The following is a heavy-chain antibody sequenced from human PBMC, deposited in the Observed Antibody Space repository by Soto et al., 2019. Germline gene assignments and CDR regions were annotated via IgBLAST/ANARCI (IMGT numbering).Heavy chain of an antibody. D-gene: IGHD1-26*01. CDR2: LNHSGST. CDR1: GGSFSRYY. J-gene: IGHJ6*02. Sequence: SETLSLTCAVYGGSFSRYYWNWIRQPPGKRLKKIGELNHSGSTNYNPSHKSRVTISVDTSKNQFSLKLSSVTAADTAVYYCARGPRYSGSYSVPYYYYGMDVWGQGTTVTVSS. CDR3: ARGPRYSGSYSVPYYYYGMDV. V-gene: IGHV4-34*01.